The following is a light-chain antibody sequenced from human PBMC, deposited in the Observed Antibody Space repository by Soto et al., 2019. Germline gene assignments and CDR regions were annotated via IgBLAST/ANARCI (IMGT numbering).Light chain of an antibody. V-gene: IGKV3-15*01. CDR3: QHYNNWPPLT. CDR1: QSVSSN. CDR2: GAS. J-gene: IGKJ4*01. Sequence: EIVMTQSPATLSVSPGERATLSCRASQSVSSNLAWYQQKPGQAPRLLIYGASTRATGIPARFNGSGSGTESTLTISSLQSEDFEGYYCQHYNNWPPLTFGGGTKVEIK.